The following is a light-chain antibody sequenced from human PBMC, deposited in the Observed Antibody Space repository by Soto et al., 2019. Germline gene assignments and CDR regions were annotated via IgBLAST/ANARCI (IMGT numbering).Light chain of an antibody. V-gene: IGKV1-5*01. Sequence: DIQMTQSPSTLSASVGARVPIARRASQSIRTWLAWYQQKPGKAPKLLIYDASSLESGVPSRFSGSGSGTDFTLTISSLQPDDFATYYCQQYNSYWTFGQGTKVDIK. CDR1: QSIRTW. J-gene: IGKJ1*01. CDR2: DAS. CDR3: QQYNSYWT.